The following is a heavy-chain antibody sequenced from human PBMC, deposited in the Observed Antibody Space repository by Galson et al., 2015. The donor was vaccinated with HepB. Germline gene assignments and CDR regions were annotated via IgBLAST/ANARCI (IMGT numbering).Heavy chain of an antibody. CDR2: IKQDGSEK. CDR1: GFTFSSYW. J-gene: IGHJ4*02. Sequence: SLRLSCAASGFTFSSYWMSWVRQAPGKGLEWVANIKQDGSEKYYVDSVKGRFTISRDNAKNSLYLQMNSLRAEDTAVYYCARDPETYYYDSSGYYYSPGAPDYWGQGTLVTVSS. V-gene: IGHV3-7*03. D-gene: IGHD3-22*01. CDR3: ARDPETYYYDSSGYYYSPGAPDY.